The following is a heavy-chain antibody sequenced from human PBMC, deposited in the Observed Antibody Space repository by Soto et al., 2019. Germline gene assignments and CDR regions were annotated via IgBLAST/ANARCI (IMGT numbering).Heavy chain of an antibody. Sequence: QLQLQESGSGLVKPSQTLSLTCAVSGGSVNSAGYSWSWIRQPPGKRVEWIGYIYHSGSTYYKPSRMTRVTISLHRSNKLFSLKLSSATAADTAVYYYDRVPIYYASSGFYHYGTCDICGQGTMVTVSP. D-gene: IGHD3-22*01. CDR2: IYHSGST. V-gene: IGHV4-30-2*01. CDR1: GGSVNSAGYS. CDR3: DRVPIYYASSGFYHYGTCDI. J-gene: IGHJ3*02.